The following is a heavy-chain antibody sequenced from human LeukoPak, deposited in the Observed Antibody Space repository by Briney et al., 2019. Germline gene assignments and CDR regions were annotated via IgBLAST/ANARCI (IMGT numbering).Heavy chain of an antibody. D-gene: IGHD6-13*01. CDR1: GFTLSSYW. Sequence: GGSLRLSCAASGFTLSSYWMSWVRQAPGQGLEWVANIKQDGSEKYYVDSVKGRFTISRDNAKNSLYLQMNSLRAEDTAVYYCARDWASSSWFQDWGQGTLVTVSS. CDR2: IKQDGSEK. V-gene: IGHV3-7*01. J-gene: IGHJ4*02. CDR3: ARDWASSSWFQD.